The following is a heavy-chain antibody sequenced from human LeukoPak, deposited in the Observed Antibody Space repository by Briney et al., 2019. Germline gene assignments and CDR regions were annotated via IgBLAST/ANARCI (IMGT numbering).Heavy chain of an antibody. CDR3: ASTIFGVVIMIDP. CDR2: IYYSGST. V-gene: IGHV4-39*01. J-gene: IGHJ5*02. D-gene: IGHD3-3*01. CDR1: GGSISSSSYY. Sequence: PSETLSLTCTVSGGSISSSSYYWGWIRQPPGKGLEWIGSIYYSGSTYYNPSLKSRVTISVDTSKNHFSLKLSSVTAADTAVYYCASTIFGVVIMIDPWGQGTLVTVSS.